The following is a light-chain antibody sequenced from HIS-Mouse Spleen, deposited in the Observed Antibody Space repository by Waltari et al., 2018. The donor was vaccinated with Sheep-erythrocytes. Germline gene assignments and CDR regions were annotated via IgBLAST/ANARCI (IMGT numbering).Light chain of an antibody. J-gene: IGLJ2*01. CDR3: SSYTSGSTLVV. CDR2: EVS. CDR1: SSDVGGYNY. V-gene: IGLV2-14*01. Sequence: QSALTQPASVSGSPGQSITISCTGTSSDVGGYNYVSWYQQHPGKAPKLMIYEVSNLTSGISDRFSRSKCANPASLTISGLQAEDEADYYCSSYTSGSTLVVFGGGTKLTVL.